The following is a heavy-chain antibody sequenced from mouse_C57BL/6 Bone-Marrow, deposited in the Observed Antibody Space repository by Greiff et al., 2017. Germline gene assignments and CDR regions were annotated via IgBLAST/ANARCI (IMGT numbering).Heavy chain of an antibody. CDR1: GFTFSDAW. D-gene: IGHD1-1*01. V-gene: IGHV6-6*01. J-gene: IGHJ1*03. CDR2: IRNKANNHAT. Sequence: EVKVEESGGGLVQPGGSMKLSCAASGFTFSDAWMDWVRQSPEKGLEWVAEIRNKANNHATYYAESVKGRFTISRDDSKSSVYLQMNSLRAEDTGIYYCTRPGFTTVVAEYFGVWGTGTTVTVSS. CDR3: TRPGFTTVVAEYFGV.